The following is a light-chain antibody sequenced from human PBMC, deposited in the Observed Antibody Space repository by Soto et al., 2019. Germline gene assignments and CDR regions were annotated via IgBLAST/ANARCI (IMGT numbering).Light chain of an antibody. Sequence: QSVLTQPRSVSGSPGQSVTISCTGDNSDVGGYNYVSWYQQHPDKAPKVMIYDVSKRPSGVPDRFSGSKSGNTASLTISGLQAEDAADYYCCSYAGSNTLVFGGGTKLTVL. CDR1: NSDVGGYNY. V-gene: IGLV2-11*01. CDR2: DVS. CDR3: CSYAGSNTLV. J-gene: IGLJ2*01.